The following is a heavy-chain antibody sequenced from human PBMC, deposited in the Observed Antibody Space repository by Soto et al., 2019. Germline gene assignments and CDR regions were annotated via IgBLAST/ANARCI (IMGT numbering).Heavy chain of an antibody. CDR3: ARDLKVAASNSYFYYGMDV. J-gene: IGHJ6*04. V-gene: IGHV3-21*01. CDR2: ISRSSSNI. Sequence: GSLRLSCAASGFSFSNYTMNWVRQAPGKGLDWLSSISRSSSNIFYADSVKGRFTVSRDNANNLLYLQINSLSAEDTAIYYCARDLKVAASNSYFYYGMDVWGKGTTVTVSS. D-gene: IGHD6-19*01. CDR1: GFSFSNYT.